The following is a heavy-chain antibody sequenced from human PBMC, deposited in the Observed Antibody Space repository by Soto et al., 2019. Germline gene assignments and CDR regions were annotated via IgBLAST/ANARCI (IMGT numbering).Heavy chain of an antibody. CDR3: ARQGYSSGWYHRYYYYGMDV. D-gene: IGHD6-19*01. Sequence: SETLSLTCTGSGRSISSSSYYWGWIRQPPGKGLVWIGSIYYSGSTYYNPSLKSRVTISVDTSKNQFSLKLSSVTAADTAVYYCARQGYSSGWYHRYYYYGMDVWGQGTTVTVSS. J-gene: IGHJ6*02. CDR1: GRSISSSSYY. CDR2: IYYSGST. V-gene: IGHV4-39*01.